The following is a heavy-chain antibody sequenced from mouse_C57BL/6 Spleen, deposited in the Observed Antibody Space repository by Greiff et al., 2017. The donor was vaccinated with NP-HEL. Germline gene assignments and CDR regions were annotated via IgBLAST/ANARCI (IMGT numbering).Heavy chain of an antibody. CDR3: AREGYITTVVARDWYFDV. J-gene: IGHJ1*03. D-gene: IGHD1-1*01. V-gene: IGHV1-26*01. CDR2: INPKNGGT. CDR1: GYTFTDYY. Sequence: EVQLQQSGPELVKPGASVKISCKASGYTFTDYYMNWVKQSHGKSLEWIGDINPKNGGTSYNQKFKGKATLTVDKSSSTAYMELRSLTSEDSAVYYCAREGYITTVVARDWYFDVWGTGTTVTVSS.